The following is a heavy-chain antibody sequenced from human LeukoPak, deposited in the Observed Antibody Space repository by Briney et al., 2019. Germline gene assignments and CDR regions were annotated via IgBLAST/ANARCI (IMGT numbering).Heavy chain of an antibody. CDR1: GFTFSSYC. V-gene: IGHV3-30*02. CDR3: EKDLRGYCSSTSCYNDY. D-gene: IGHD2-2*02. CDR2: IRYDGSNK. Sequence: PGGSLRLSCAASGFTFSSYCMHWVRQAPGKGLEWVAFIRYDGSNKYYADSVKGRFTISRDNSKNTLYLQMNSLRAEDTAVYYCEKDLRGYCSSTSCYNDYWGQGTLVTVSS. J-gene: IGHJ4*02.